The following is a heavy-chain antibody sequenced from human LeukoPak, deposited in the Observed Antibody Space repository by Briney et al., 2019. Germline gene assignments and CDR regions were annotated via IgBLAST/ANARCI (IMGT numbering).Heavy chain of an antibody. Sequence: GSLRLSCAASGFTFSSYGMSWVRQAPGKGLEWVSAISGSGGSTYYADSVKGRFTISRDNAKNSLYLQMNSLRAEDTAVYYCASRDSSEFDYWGQGTLVTVSS. V-gene: IGHV3-23*01. CDR1: GFTFSSYG. CDR3: ASRDSSEFDY. D-gene: IGHD6-19*01. J-gene: IGHJ4*02. CDR2: ISGSGGST.